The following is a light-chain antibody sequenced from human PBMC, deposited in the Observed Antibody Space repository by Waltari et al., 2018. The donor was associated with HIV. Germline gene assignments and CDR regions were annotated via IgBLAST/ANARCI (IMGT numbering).Light chain of an antibody. V-gene: IGKV3-15*01. J-gene: IGKJ1*01. CDR1: HTVSNN. CDR2: GAS. Sequence: EIFLPQSPPTRPVSPGERVTFSCRASHTVSNNLAWYQQKAGQAPRLLIHGASTRAPGLAARFSGTGSGTEFTLTITSLQSADFAVYYCQQYYDWPRTFGQGTKV. CDR3: QQYYDWPRT.